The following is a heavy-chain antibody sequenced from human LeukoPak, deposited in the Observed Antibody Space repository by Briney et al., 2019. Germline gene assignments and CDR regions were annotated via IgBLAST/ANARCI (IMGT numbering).Heavy chain of an antibody. CDR2: ISGSGGST. V-gene: IGHV3-23*01. CDR3: AKDSYGGNGGFDY. CDR1: GFTFSSYA. D-gene: IGHD4-23*01. J-gene: IGHJ4*02. Sequence: GGSLRLSCAASGFTFSSYAMSWVRQAPWKGLEWVSAISGSGGSTYYADSVEGRFTISRDNSKNTLYLQMNSLRAEDTAVYYCAKDSYGGNGGFDYWGQGTLVTVSS.